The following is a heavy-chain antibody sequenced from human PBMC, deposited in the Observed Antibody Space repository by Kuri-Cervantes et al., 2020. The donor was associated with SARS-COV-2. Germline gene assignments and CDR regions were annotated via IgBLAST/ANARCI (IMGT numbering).Heavy chain of an antibody. Sequence: GGSLRLSCAASGFTFSTYGMHWVRQAPGKGLEWVAVISYDGSNKYYADSVKGRFTISRDNPKNTLYLQMNSLRAEDTAVYYCARDFYGDYVWYFDLWGRGTLVTVSS. J-gene: IGHJ2*01. CDR3: ARDFYGDYVWYFDL. CDR2: ISYDGSNK. V-gene: IGHV3-30*03. D-gene: IGHD4-17*01. CDR1: GFTFSTYG.